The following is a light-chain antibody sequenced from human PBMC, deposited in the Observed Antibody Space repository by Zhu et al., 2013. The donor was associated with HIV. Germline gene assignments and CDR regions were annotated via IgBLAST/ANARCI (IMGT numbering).Light chain of an antibody. Sequence: QSVLTQPPSASGTPGQRVAISCSGSTSNIGNNYVYWYQYLPGTTPKLIIYSTNQRPSGVPDRFSGSSSGTSASLAISGLRSDDDGHYYCATWDDSLSAVVFGAGTRLTV. V-gene: IGLV1-47*01. CDR2: STN. CDR1: TSNIGNNY. CDR3: ATWDDSLSAVV. J-gene: IGLJ2*01.